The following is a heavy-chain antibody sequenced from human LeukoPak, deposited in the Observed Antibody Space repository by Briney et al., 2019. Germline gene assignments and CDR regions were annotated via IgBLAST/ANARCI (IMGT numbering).Heavy chain of an antibody. CDR3: ARDAPPQYGYDAFDI. V-gene: IGHV1-18*01. D-gene: IGHD6-25*01. CDR2: ISAYNGNT. J-gene: IGHJ3*02. Sequence: ASVKVSCKASGYTFTSYGISWVRQAPGQGLEWMGWISAYNGNTNYAQKLQGRVTMTTDTSTSTAYMELRSLRSDDTAVYYCARDAPPQYGYDAFDIWGQGTMVTVSS. CDR1: GYTFTSYG.